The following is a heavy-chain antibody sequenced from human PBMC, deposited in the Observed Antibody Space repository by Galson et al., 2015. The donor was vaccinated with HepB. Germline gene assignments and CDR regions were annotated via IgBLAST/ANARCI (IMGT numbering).Heavy chain of an antibody. CDR1: GYSFTSYW. Sequence: QSGAEVKKPGESLKISCKGSGYSFTSYWIGWVRQMPGKGLEWMGIIYPGDSDTRYSPSFQGQVTISADKSISTAYLQWSSLKASDTAMYYCARRSPITCYYGSGIDAFDIWGQGTMVTVSS. CDR3: ARRSPITCYYGSGIDAFDI. CDR2: IYPGDSDT. D-gene: IGHD3-10*01. V-gene: IGHV5-51*03. J-gene: IGHJ3*02.